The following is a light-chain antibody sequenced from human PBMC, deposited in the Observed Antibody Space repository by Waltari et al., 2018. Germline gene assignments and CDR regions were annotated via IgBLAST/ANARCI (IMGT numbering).Light chain of an antibody. J-gene: IGLJ2*01. CDR1: SGDVGGSTS. V-gene: IGLV2-11*01. CDR3: CSYAANKVV. Sequence: QSDLTQPRSVSGFPEQSVTISCTGSSGDVGGSTSVSWYQQIPGKAPKLIIYDVSKRPSGVPDRFCGSMSDNTASLTVSGLQAEDEADYFCCSYAANKVVFGGGTRLTVL. CDR2: DVS.